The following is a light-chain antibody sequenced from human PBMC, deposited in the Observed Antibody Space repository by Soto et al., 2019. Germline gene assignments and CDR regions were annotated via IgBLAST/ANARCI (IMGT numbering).Light chain of an antibody. CDR2: RDS. Sequence: SSELTQPLSVSVALGQTARITCGGNNIGSKNVNWYQQKPGQAPVLVMYRDSNRPSGIPERFSGSNSGNTATLTITRAQVGDEADYYCQVWDSNTVLFGGRTKLTVL. V-gene: IGLV3-9*01. CDR1: NIGSKN. J-gene: IGLJ2*01. CDR3: QVWDSNTVL.